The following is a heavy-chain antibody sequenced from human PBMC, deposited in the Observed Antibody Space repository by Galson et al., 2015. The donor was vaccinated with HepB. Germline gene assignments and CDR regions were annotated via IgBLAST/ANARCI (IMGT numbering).Heavy chain of an antibody. CDR2: IFSNDEK. Sequence: PALVKPTQTLTLTCTVSGFSLSNARMGVSWIRQPPGKALEWLAHIFSNDEKSYSTSLKSRLTISKDTSKSQVVLTMTNMDPVDTATYYCARGLWFGELLWWFDPWGQGTLVTVSS. D-gene: IGHD3-10*01. V-gene: IGHV2-26*01. J-gene: IGHJ5*02. CDR1: GFSLSNARMG. CDR3: ARGLWFGELLWWFDP.